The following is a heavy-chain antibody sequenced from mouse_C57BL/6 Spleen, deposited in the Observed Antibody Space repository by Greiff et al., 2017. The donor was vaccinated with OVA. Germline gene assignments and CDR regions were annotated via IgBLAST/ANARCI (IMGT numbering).Heavy chain of an antibody. CDR3: TVGVYFDY. J-gene: IGHJ2*01. V-gene: IGHV6-3*01. CDR1: GFTFSNYW. CDR2: IRLKSDNYAT. Sequence: EVQGVESGGGLVQPGGSMKLSCVASGFTFSNYWMNWVRQSPEQGLEWVAQIRLKSDNYATHYAESVKGRFTISRDDSKSSVYLQMNNLRAEDTGIYYCTVGVYFDYWGQGTTLTVSS.